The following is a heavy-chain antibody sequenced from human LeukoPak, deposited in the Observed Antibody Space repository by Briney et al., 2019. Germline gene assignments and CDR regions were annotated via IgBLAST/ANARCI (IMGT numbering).Heavy chain of an antibody. CDR2: FDPEDGEA. V-gene: IGHV1-24*01. CDR1: GYTLTELS. Sequence: ASVTVSLKVSGYTLTELSMHWVRQAPGKGLEWMGGFDPEDGEAIYAQKFQGRVTMTEHTSTDTAYMELSSLRSEDTAVYYCATGPPIVVVPAAKVYYYYTDVWGKGTTVTISS. CDR3: ATGPPIVVVPAAKVYYYYTDV. J-gene: IGHJ6*03. D-gene: IGHD2-2*01.